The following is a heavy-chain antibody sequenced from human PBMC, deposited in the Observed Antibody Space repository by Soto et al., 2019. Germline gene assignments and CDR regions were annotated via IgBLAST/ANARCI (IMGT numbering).Heavy chain of an antibody. CDR2: ISGSGRST. CDR1: GFTFSSYA. J-gene: IGHJ4*02. D-gene: IGHD3-16*01. V-gene: IGHV3-23*01. CDR3: GKDRLAGGFDY. Sequence: PGGSLRLSCAASGFTFSSYAMSCVRQAPGKGLEWVSAISGSGRSTYYADSVKGRFTISRDNSKNTLYLQMNSLRADDTAVYYCGKDRLAGGFDYWGQGTLVTVSS.